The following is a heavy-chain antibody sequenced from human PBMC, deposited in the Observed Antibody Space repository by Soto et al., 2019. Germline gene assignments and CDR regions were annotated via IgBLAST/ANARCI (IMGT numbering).Heavy chain of an antibody. CDR3: ARQSRSYYDILTSYHPYYYYGMDV. D-gene: IGHD3-9*01. Sequence: QVQLVQSGAEVKKPGSSVKVSCKASGGTFSSYAISWVRQAPGQGLEWMGGIIPIFGTANYAQKFQGRVTITADESTSTAYMELSSLRSEDTAVYYCARQSRSYYDILTSYHPYYYYGMDVWGLGTTVTVSS. V-gene: IGHV1-69*01. CDR1: GGTFSSYA. J-gene: IGHJ6*02. CDR2: IIPIFGTA.